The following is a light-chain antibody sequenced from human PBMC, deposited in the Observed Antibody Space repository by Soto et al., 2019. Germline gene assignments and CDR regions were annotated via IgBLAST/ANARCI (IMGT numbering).Light chain of an antibody. Sequence: RLTQSPSSLSASVGDTVTISCRASQDISTYLAWYQQKPGKAPTLLIFGASSLHNGVPPRFAGSGSGSEFTLTISSLEPEDFAVYYCQQYGSSPLFTFGPGTKVDFK. CDR3: QQYGSSPLFT. CDR1: QDISTY. V-gene: IGKV1-5*01. J-gene: IGKJ3*01. CDR2: GAS.